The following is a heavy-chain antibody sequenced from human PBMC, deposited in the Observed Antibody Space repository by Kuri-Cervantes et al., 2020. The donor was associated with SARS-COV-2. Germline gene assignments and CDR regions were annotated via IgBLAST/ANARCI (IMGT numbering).Heavy chain of an antibody. CDR3: TRPQYNSPGD. CDR1: GFTVSSNY. CDR2: IYSGGST. D-gene: IGHD1-14*01. Sequence: GESLKISCAASGFTVSSNYMSWVRQAPGKGLEWVSVIYSGGSTYYADSVKGRFTISRHNSKNTLYLQMNSLRAEDTAVYYCTRPQYNSPGDWGQGTTVTVSS. J-gene: IGHJ6*02. V-gene: IGHV3-53*04.